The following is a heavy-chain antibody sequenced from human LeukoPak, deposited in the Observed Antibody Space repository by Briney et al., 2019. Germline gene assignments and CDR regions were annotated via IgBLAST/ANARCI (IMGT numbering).Heavy chain of an antibody. CDR2: ISGSGDNT. D-gene: IGHD3-22*01. V-gene: IGHV3-23*01. Sequence: GGSLRLSCAASGFIFNSYVMSWVRQAPGKGLEWVSSISGSGDNTYYADSVKGRFTISRDNSKNTLFLLMNSLRAEDTAIYFCANGDHSDYYRLLSYFDRWGQGTLVTVSS. J-gene: IGHJ4*02. CDR1: GFIFNSYV. CDR3: ANGDHSDYYRLLSYFDR.